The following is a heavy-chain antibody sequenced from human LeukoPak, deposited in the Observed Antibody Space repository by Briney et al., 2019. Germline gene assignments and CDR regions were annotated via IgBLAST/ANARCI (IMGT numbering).Heavy chain of an antibody. CDR1: GFTFSSYG. D-gene: IGHD3-3*01. CDR2: IWYDGSNK. V-gene: IGHV3-33*01. CDR3: ARGYYLEWPYYYCGMDV. Sequence: PGRSLRLSCAASGFTFSSYGMHWVRQAPGKGLEWVAVIWYDGSNKYYADSVKGRFTISRDNSKNTLYLQMNSLRAEDTAVYYCARGYYLEWPYYYCGMDVWGQGTTVTVSS. J-gene: IGHJ6*02.